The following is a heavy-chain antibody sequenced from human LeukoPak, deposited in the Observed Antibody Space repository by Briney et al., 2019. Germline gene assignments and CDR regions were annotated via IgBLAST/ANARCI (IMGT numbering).Heavy chain of an antibody. Sequence: GGSLRLSCAASGFTFSSYAMSWVRQAPGKGLEWVSAISGSGGSTYYADSVKGRFTISRDNSKNTLYLQMNSLRAEDTAVYYWAKCGGGGWLVKRRYYFDYWGQGTLVTVSS. CDR2: ISGSGGST. J-gene: IGHJ4*02. V-gene: IGHV3-23*01. CDR3: AKCGGGGWLVKRRYYFDY. D-gene: IGHD6-19*01. CDR1: GFTFSSYA.